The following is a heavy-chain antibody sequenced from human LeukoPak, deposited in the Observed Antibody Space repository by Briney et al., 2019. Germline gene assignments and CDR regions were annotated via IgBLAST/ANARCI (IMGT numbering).Heavy chain of an antibody. CDR1: GFTFSSYS. V-gene: IGHV3-21*01. Sequence: GGSLRLSCAASGFTFSSYSMNWVRQAPGKGLEWVSSISSSSSYIYYADSVKGRFTISRDNAKNSLYLQMNSLRAEDTAVYYCAKDPAPYCSGGSCYSLVSPSFDYWGQGTLVTVSS. J-gene: IGHJ4*02. D-gene: IGHD2-15*01. CDR2: ISSSSSYI. CDR3: AKDPAPYCSGGSCYSLVSPSFDY.